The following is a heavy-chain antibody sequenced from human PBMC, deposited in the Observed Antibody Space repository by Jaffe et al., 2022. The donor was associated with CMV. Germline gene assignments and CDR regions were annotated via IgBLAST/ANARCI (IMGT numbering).Heavy chain of an antibody. CDR1: GFTFSSYA. Sequence: EVQLLESGGGLVQPGGSLRLSCAASGFTFSSYAMSWVRQAPGKGLEWVSAISGSGGSTYYADSVKGRFTISRDNSKNTLYLQMNSLRAEDTAVYYCAKSGAVVPAAILLPGSARYYYYGMDVWGQGTTVTVSS. V-gene: IGHV3-23*01. J-gene: IGHJ6*02. D-gene: IGHD2-2*01. CDR3: AKSGAVVPAAILLPGSARYYYYGMDV. CDR2: ISGSGGST.